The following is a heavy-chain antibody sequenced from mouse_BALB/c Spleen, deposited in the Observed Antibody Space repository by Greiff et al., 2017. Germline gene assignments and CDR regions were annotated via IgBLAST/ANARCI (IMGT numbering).Heavy chain of an antibody. CDR3: AREGTGSYAMDY. CDR1: GFTFSSYA. V-gene: IGHV5-9-4*01. Sequence: EVKLMESGGGLVKPGGSLKLSCAASGFTFSSYAMSWVRQSPEKRLEWVAEISSGGSYTYYPDTVTGRFTISRDNAKNTLYLEMSSLRSEDTAMYYCAREGTGSYAMDYWGQGTSVTVSS. J-gene: IGHJ4*01. D-gene: IGHD1-1*02. CDR2: ISSGGSYT.